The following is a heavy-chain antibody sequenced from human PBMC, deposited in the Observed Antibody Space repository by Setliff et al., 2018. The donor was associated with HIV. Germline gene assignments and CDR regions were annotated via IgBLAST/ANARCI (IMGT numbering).Heavy chain of an antibody. J-gene: IGHJ3*01. V-gene: IGHV3-23*01. Sequence: GSLRLSCAASGFTFSAFAMTWVRQAPGTGLEWIATISGGGGSKYYADSVKGRFIISRDNFKDTLYLQTDSLRAEDTAVYYCARGQFRLRPDSLDLWGQGTLVTVSS. CDR2: ISGGGGSK. CDR3: ARGQFRLRPDSLDL. D-gene: IGHD2-21*01. CDR1: GFTFSAFA.